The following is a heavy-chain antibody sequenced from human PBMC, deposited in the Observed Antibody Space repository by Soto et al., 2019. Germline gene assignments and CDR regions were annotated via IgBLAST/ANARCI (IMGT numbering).Heavy chain of an antibody. J-gene: IGHJ5*02. CDR3: GAWDSSKNP. D-gene: IGHD1-26*01. V-gene: IGHV3-7*01. CDR1: GFTFSNFW. CDR2: IKPDGTAQ. Sequence: PGGSLRLSCVASGFTFSNFWMNWVRQTPGKGLEWVANIKPDGTAQAYVDSVKGRFTVSRDNAKNSLYLQMNSLRADDTAIYFCGAWDSSKNPWGQGTMVTVSS.